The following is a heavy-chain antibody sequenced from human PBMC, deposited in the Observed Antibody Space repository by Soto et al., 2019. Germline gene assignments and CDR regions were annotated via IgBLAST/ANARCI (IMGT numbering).Heavy chain of an antibody. CDR2: ISSSSSTI. Sequence: GGSLRLSCAASGFTFSSYAMSWVRQAPGKGLEWVSAISSSSSTIYYADSVKGRFTISRDNAKNSLYLQMNSLRAEDAAVYYCARESASEYSSSSPYYYYYMDVWGKGTTVTVSS. V-gene: IGHV3-48*01. D-gene: IGHD6-6*01. CDR1: GFTFSSYA. CDR3: ARESASEYSSSSPYYYYYMDV. J-gene: IGHJ6*03.